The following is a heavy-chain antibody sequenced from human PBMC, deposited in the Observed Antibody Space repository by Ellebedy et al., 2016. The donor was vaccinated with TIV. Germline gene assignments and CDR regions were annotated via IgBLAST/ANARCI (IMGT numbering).Heavy chain of an antibody. J-gene: IGHJ6*02. V-gene: IGHV4-59*01. CDR3: ARDPTDILTGQIYGMDV. D-gene: IGHD3-9*01. CDR2: VPPSGST. CDR1: AGSISGYF. Sequence: PSETLSLTCTVSAGSISGYFWNWIRQPPGKGLEWIGYVPPSGSTSYNPSLTSRVTISLDASKNHFSLKLSSVTAADTAVYYCARDPTDILTGQIYGMDVWGQGTTVTVSS.